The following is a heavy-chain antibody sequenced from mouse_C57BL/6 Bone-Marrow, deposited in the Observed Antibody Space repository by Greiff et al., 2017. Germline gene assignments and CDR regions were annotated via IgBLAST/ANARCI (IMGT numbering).Heavy chain of an antibody. CDR1: GFTFSSYG. D-gene: IGHD2-5*01. Sequence: EVMLVESGGDLVKPGGSLKLSCAASGFTFSSYGMSWVRQTPDKRLEWVGTISSGGSYTYYPNSVKGRFTISRDNAKNTLYLQMSSLKSEDTAMYYCARHEDYYSNYDYYAMDYWGQGTSVTVSS. CDR3: ARHEDYYSNYDYYAMDY. V-gene: IGHV5-6*01. J-gene: IGHJ4*01. CDR2: ISSGGSYT.